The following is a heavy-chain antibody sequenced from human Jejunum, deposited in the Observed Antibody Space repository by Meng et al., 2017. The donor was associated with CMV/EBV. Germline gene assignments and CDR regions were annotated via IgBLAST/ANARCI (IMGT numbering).Heavy chain of an antibody. CDR2: ISWYGDTI. D-gene: IGHD6-6*01. CDR3: AKDRVAARPGYYYYGLDV. V-gene: IGHV3-43*01. J-gene: IGHJ6*02. Sequence: FGDYTMLWVRLAPRKGLEWVCLISWYGDTIYYTDSVKGRFTISRDNSQNSLYLQMNSLRPEDTALYYCAKDRVAARPGYYYYGLDVWGQGTTVTVSS. CDR1: FGDYT.